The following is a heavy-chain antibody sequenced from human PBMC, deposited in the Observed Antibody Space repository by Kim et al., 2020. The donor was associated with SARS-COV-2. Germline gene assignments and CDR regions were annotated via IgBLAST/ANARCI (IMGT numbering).Heavy chain of an antibody. D-gene: IGHD3-10*01. CDR1: GYTFTGYY. CDR3: ARSLPLKYGSGSTYYFDY. V-gene: IGHV1-2*04. CDR2: INPNSGGT. J-gene: IGHJ4*02. Sequence: ASVKVSCKASGYTFTGYYMHWVRQAPGQGLEWMGWINPNSGGTNYAQKFQGWVTMTRDTSISTAYMELSRLRSDDTAVYYCARSLPLKYGSGSTYYFDYWGQGTLVTVSS.